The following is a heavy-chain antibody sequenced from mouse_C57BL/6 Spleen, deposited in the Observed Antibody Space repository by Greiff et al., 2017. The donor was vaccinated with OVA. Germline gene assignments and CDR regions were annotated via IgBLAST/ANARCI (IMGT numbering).Heavy chain of an antibody. V-gene: IGHV1-61*01. CDR2: IYPSDSET. J-gene: IGHJ4*01. Sequence: VQLQQSGAELVRPGSSVKLSCKASGYTFTSYWMDWVKQRPGQGLEWIGNIYPSDSETHYNQKFKDKATLTVDKSSSTAYMQLSSLTSEDSAVYYCARVSNPYAMDYWGQGTSVTVSS. D-gene: IGHD2-5*01. CDR3: ARVSNPYAMDY. CDR1: GYTFTSYW.